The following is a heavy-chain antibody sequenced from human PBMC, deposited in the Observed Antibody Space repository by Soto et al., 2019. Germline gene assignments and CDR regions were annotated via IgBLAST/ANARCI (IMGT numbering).Heavy chain of an antibody. CDR3: ARHIVVVTAMYNWFDP. CDR1: GGSISSYY. CDR2: IYTSGST. Sequence: SETLSLTCTVSGGSISSYYWSWIRQPAGKGLEWIGRIYTSGSTNYNPSLKSRVTMSVDTSKNQFFLKLSSVTAADTAVYYCARHIVVVTAMYNWFDPWGQGTLVTVSS. D-gene: IGHD2-21*02. J-gene: IGHJ5*02. V-gene: IGHV4-4*07.